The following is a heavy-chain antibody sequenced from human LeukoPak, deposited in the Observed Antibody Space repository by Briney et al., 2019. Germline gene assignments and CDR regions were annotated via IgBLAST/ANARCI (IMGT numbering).Heavy chain of an antibody. J-gene: IGHJ4*02. V-gene: IGHV4-34*01. CDR3: AREARLGFDY. Sequence: SETLSLTCAVYGGSFSGYYWSCIRQPPGKGLEWVGEINHRGSTNYNPSLKRRVTISVDTSKSQFSLKLSSVTAADTAVYYCAREARLGFDYWGQGTLVTVSS. CDR1: GGSFSGYY. D-gene: IGHD3-16*01. CDR2: INHRGST.